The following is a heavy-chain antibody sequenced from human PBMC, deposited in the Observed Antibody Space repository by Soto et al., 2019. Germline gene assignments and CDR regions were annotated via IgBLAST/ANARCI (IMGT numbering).Heavy chain of an antibody. D-gene: IGHD3-3*01. CDR2: ISAYNIDT. CDR1: GYRFETYA. J-gene: IGHJ6*02. CDR3: ARGHGEIIGAMDV. Sequence: ASVKVSCKSSGYRFETYAMGWVRQAPGQGLEWMGWISAYNIDTFYAEKFQDRVSMTTDTSTGTAYMELRSLRSDDTAVYYCARGHGEIIGAMDVWGQGTTVTVSS. V-gene: IGHV1-18*01.